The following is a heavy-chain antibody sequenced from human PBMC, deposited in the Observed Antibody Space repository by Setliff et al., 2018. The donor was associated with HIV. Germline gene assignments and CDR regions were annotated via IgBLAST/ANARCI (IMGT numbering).Heavy chain of an antibody. CDR3: ATKIYCTNGVSLDAFDM. Sequence: GASVKVSCKASGYTFTAYYIHWVRQAPGQGLEWMGRIIPNSGGTNYAQKFQGRVTMTRDTSISTAYMELSRLRSDDTAVYYCATKIYCTNGVSLDAFDMWGQGTMVTVSS. D-gene: IGHD2-8*01. CDR1: GYTFTAYY. J-gene: IGHJ3*02. V-gene: IGHV1-2*06. CDR2: IIPNSGGT.